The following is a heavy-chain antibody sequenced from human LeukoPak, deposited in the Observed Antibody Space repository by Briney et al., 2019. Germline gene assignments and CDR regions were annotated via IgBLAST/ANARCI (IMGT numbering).Heavy chain of an antibody. CDR1: GGSISSYY. V-gene: IGHV4-59*01. D-gene: IGHD6-19*01. J-gene: IGHJ4*02. Sequence: SETLSLTCTVSGGSISSYYWSWIRQSPGKGLEWIGYVFYGGSTIYSPSLKSRVTISVDTSKNQISPKLTSVTAADTAVFYCARFAGYSSGWHDYWGQGALVTVSS. CDR3: ARFAGYSSGWHDY. CDR2: VFYGGST.